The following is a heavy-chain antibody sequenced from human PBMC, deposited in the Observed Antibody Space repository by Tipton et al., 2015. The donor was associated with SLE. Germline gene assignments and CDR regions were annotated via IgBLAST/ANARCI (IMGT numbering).Heavy chain of an antibody. CDR1: GFTFSNYW. CDR2: ISYDGSNK. V-gene: IGHV3-30*03. Sequence: SLRLSCAASGFTFSNYWMTWVRQAPGKGLEWVAVISYDGSNKYYADSVKGRFTISRDNSKNTLYLQMNSLRAEDTAVYYCAISLYSSPDYWGQGTLVTVSS. D-gene: IGHD6-13*01. CDR3: AISLYSSPDY. J-gene: IGHJ4*02.